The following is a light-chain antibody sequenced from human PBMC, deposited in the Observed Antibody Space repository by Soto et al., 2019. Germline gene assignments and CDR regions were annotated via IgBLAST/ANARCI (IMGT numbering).Light chain of an antibody. J-gene: IGKJ1*01. Sequence: IQLTQSPSFLSASVGDRITITCRASQRVSTYLNWYQQRPGRAPKLLIYSASTLQTGVPSNFSGSASGTEFTLTISSLQPEDSASYFCHQTYSVPPTFGQGTKVEV. V-gene: IGKV1-39*01. CDR3: HQTYSVPPT. CDR1: QRVSTY. CDR2: SAS.